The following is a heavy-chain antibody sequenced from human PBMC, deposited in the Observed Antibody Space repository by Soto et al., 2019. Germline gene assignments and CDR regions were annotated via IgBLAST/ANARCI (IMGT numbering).Heavy chain of an antibody. CDR3: AHRIAAAWYDDYFDY. V-gene: IGHV2-5*02. Sequence: QITLKESGPTLVKPTQTLTLTCTFSGFSLSTSGVGVGWIRQPPGKALEWLALIYWDDDKRYSPSLESRLTITKDTSKNQVVLTMTNMDPVDTATYHCAHRIAAAWYDDYFDYWGQGTLVTVSS. D-gene: IGHD6-13*01. J-gene: IGHJ4*02. CDR1: GFSLSTSGVG. CDR2: IYWDDDK.